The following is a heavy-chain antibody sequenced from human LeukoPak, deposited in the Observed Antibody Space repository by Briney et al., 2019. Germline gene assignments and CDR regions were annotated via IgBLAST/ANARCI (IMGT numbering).Heavy chain of an antibody. J-gene: IGHJ4*02. CDR2: ISYDGSNK. CDR1: GFTFSSYG. Sequence: PGGSLRLSCAASGFTFSSYGMHWVRQAPGKGLEWVAVISYDGSNKYYADSVKGRFTISRDNSKNTLYLQMNSLRAEDTAVYYCARTIAAAGATYFDYWGQGTLVTVSS. V-gene: IGHV3-30*19. CDR3: ARTIAAAGATYFDY. D-gene: IGHD6-13*01.